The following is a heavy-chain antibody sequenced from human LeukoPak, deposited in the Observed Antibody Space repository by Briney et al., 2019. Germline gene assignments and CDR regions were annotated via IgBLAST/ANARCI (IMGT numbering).Heavy chain of an antibody. CDR3: ARGRYYYDSSGYDAFDI. CDR2: IYYSGST. D-gene: IGHD3-22*01. CDR1: GGSISSSSYY. Sequence: SETLSLTCTVSGGSISSSSYYWGWIRQPPGKGLEWIGSIYYSGSTYYNPSLKSRVTMSVDTSKNQFSLKLSSVTAADTAVYYCARGRYYYDSSGYDAFDIWGQGTMVTVSS. J-gene: IGHJ3*02. V-gene: IGHV4-39*07.